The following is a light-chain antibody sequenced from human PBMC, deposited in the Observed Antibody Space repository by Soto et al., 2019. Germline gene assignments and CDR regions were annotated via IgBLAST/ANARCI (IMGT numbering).Light chain of an antibody. CDR2: GAS. Sequence: EIGMTQSPSTLSVSPGEGVTLSCRASQSVSSNLAWYQQRPGQAPRLLIYGASTRATGIPARFSGSGSGTEFTLTISSLQSEDFAVYYRQQYNNWPPITFGQGTRLAIK. CDR3: QQYNNWPPIT. J-gene: IGKJ5*01. CDR1: QSVSSN. V-gene: IGKV3-15*01.